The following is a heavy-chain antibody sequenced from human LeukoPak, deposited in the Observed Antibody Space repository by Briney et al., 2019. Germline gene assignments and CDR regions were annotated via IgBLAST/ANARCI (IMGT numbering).Heavy chain of an antibody. CDR2: IYTSGST. Sequence: SETLSHTCTLSGGSISSGSSYWSWVRQPAGKGLEWLGRIYTSGSTNYNPSLKSRVTISVDTPKNQFSLKLSPVTAADTAVYYCARDWDGSGSSWFDPWGQGTLVTVSS. CDR3: ARDWDGSGSSWFDP. J-gene: IGHJ5*02. D-gene: IGHD3-10*01. CDR1: GGSISSGSSY. V-gene: IGHV4-61*02.